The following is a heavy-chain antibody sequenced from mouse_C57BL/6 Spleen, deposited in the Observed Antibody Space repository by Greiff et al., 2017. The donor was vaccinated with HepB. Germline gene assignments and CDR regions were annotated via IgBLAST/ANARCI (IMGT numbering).Heavy chain of an antibody. CDR2: INYDGSST. V-gene: IGHV5-16*01. D-gene: IGHD4-1*01. CDR3: ARANWEEDAMDY. J-gene: IGHJ4*01. CDR1: GFTFSDYY. Sequence: EVNVVESEGGLVQPGSSMKLSCTASGFTFSDYYMAWVRQVPEKGLEWVANINYDGSSTYYLDSLKSRFIISRDNAKNILYLQMSSLKSEDTATYYCARANWEEDAMDYWGQGTSVTVSS.